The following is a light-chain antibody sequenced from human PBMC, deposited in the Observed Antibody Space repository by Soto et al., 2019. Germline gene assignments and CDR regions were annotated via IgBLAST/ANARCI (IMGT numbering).Light chain of an antibody. CDR1: QGISSY. V-gene: IGKV1-9*01. CDR2: AAP. CDR3: QQTFGTPRT. J-gene: IGKJ1*01. Sequence: DIQLTQSPSFLSASVRDRFTITCRASQGISSYLAWYQQKAGKAPKFLIYAAPTLQSGVPSRFSGAGSGTEFSLTISGLQSEDFATYFCQQTFGTPRTCGQGTKGDIK.